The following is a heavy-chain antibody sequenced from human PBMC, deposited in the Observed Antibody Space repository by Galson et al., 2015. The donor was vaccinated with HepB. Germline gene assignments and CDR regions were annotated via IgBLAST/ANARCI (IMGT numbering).Heavy chain of an antibody. D-gene: IGHD2-2*01. J-gene: IGHJ6*02. CDR2: VDWDNDK. CDR1: GFSLSTSGMC. CDR3: ARMVVVPAAPPYGLDV. Sequence: PALVKPTQTLTLICSFSGFSLSTSGMCVSWIRQPPGKALEWLARVDWDNDKYYSPSLKSRLTVFKDTSKNLVVLTMTNMDPVDTATYYCARMVVVPAAPPYGLDVWGQGTTVTVS. V-gene: IGHV2-70*11.